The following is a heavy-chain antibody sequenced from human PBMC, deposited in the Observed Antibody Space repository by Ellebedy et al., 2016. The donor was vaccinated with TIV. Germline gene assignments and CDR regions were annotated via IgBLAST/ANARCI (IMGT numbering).Heavy chain of an antibody. CDR1: GFSLTSSAVG. D-gene: IGHD2/OR15-2a*01. CDR3: AHYDTTCNALDI. CDR2: MNGDGDE. J-gene: IGHJ4*02. Sequence: SGPTLVXPTQTLTLTCSFSGFSLTSSAVGVAWLRQSPGKALECLAFMNGDGDERYNPSLKSRVTIAKDTSKNQVVLKMTNVNPVDTGTYFCAHYDTTCNALDIWGQGTLVTVSS. V-gene: IGHV2-5*02.